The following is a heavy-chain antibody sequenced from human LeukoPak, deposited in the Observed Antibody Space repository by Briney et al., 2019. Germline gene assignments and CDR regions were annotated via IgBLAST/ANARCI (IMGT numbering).Heavy chain of an antibody. J-gene: IGHJ4*02. CDR1: GFTFSNYN. Sequence: GGSLRLSCAASGFTFSNYNMNWVRQAPGKGLEWVSFISSSRSDIYYADSVKGRFTISRDNAKNSLYLQMNSLRVEDTAVYYCARASQGSCSGGSCHYYFDYWGQGTLVTVSS. CDR3: ARASQGSCSGGSCHYYFDY. CDR2: ISSSRSDI. D-gene: IGHD2-15*01. V-gene: IGHV3-21*01.